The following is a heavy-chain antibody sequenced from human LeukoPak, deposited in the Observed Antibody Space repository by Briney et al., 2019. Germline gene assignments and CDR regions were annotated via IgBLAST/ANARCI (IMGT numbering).Heavy chain of an antibody. CDR1: GFTFSIYA. Sequence: GGSLRPSCTASGFTFSIYAMSWVRQAPGKGLEWVSAVGGRGSSTYYADSVKGRFTISRDNSKNTLHLQMNSLRAEDTAVYYCAKDMSGHDRPIDYWGQGTLVTVSS. CDR2: VGGRGSST. J-gene: IGHJ4*02. D-gene: IGHD5-12*01. CDR3: AKDMSGHDRPIDY. V-gene: IGHV3-23*01.